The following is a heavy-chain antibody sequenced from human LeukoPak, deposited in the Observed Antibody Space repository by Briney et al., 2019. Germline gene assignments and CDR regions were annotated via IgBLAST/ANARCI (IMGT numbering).Heavy chain of an antibody. D-gene: IGHD2-2*01. CDR2: ISGYNGNT. Sequence: GASVKVSCKAFSYTFTSYGINWVRQARGQGLEWVGWISGYNGNTRYSQRFQGRVTMTTDTLTSTAYMELGNLRFDDTAIYYCARDWGIVLPAAIGGGFWGQGTPVTVSS. CDR3: ARDWGIVLPAAIGGGF. J-gene: IGHJ4*02. CDR1: SYTFTSYG. V-gene: IGHV1-18*01.